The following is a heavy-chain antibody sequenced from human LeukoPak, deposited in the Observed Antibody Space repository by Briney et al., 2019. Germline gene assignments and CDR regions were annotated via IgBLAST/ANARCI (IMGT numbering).Heavy chain of an antibody. D-gene: IGHD3-3*01. Sequence: SVKVSCKASGGTFSSYAIGWVRQAPGQGLEWMGGIIPIFGTANYAQKFQGRVTITTDESTGTAYMELSSLRSEDTAVYYCASDKVMSSYDFWSGYYTVVSDYWGQGTLVTVSS. V-gene: IGHV1-69*05. CDR2: IIPIFGTA. CDR1: GGTFSSYA. CDR3: ASDKVMSSYDFWSGYYTVVSDY. J-gene: IGHJ4*02.